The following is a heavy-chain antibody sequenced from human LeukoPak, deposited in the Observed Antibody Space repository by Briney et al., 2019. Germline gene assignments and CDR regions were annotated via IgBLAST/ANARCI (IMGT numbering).Heavy chain of an antibody. J-gene: IGHJ5*02. Sequence: SETLSLTCTVSGGSISSSSYYWGWLRQPPGKGLEWIGEINHSGSTNYNPSLKSRVTISVDTSKNQFSLKLSSVTAADTAVYYCARHQFLLLWFGEFAPVNWFDPWGQGTLVTVSS. CDR2: INHSGST. CDR1: GGSISSSSYY. D-gene: IGHD3-10*01. V-gene: IGHV4-39*01. CDR3: ARHQFLLLWFGEFAPVNWFDP.